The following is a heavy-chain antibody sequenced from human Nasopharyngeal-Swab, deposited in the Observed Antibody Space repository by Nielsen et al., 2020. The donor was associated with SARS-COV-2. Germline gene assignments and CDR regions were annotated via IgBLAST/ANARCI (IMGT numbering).Heavy chain of an antibody. V-gene: IGHV3-21*01. CDR2: ISSSSYI. CDR1: GFTFSSYS. Sequence: GGSLRLSCAASGFTFSSYSMNWVRQAPGKGLEWVSSISSSSYIYYADSVKGRFTISRDNAKNSLYLQMNSLRAEDTAVYYCARDRYDFWSGYYTPYYYYYGMDVWGQGTTVTVSS. D-gene: IGHD3-3*01. J-gene: IGHJ6*02. CDR3: ARDRYDFWSGYYTPYYYYYGMDV.